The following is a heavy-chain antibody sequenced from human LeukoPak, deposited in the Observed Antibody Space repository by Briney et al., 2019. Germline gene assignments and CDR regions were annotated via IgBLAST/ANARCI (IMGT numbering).Heavy chain of an antibody. CDR1: GGSISSSNYY. V-gene: IGHV4-39*07. D-gene: IGHD5-12*01. CDR3: ARDRWLGY. Sequence: PSETLSLTCTVSGGSISSSNYYWGWIRQPPGKGLEWIGSIYYSGNTYYNPSLKSRVTISVDTSKNQFSLKLASVTTADTAVYYCARDRWLGYWGQGTLVTVSS. J-gene: IGHJ4*02. CDR2: IYYSGNT.